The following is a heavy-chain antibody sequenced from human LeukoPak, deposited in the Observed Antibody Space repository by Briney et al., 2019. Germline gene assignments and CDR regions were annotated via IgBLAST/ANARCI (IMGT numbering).Heavy chain of an antibody. CDR2: IIPIFGTA. V-gene: IGHV1-69*13. Sequence: GASVNVSCKASGGTFSIYAISWVRQAPGQGLEWMGGIIPIFGTANYAQKFQGRVTITADESTSTAYMELSSLRSEDTAVYYCARNPGGYCSSTSCYVARFDYRGQGTLVTVSS. CDR1: GGTFSIYA. J-gene: IGHJ4*02. CDR3: ARNPGGYCSSTSCYVARFDY. D-gene: IGHD2-2*01.